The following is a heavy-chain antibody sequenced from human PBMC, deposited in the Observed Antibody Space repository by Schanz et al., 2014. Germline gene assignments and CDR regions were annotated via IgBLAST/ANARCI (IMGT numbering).Heavy chain of an antibody. CDR3: VRDKKGFVAVAGRAPFDY. V-gene: IGHV3-7*01. CDR1: GFTFSSFA. Sequence: VQLLQSGGALVQPGGSLRLSCSASGFTFSSFALSWVRQSPGKGLEWVANIKQDGSEKYYVDSVKGRFTISRDNAKNSLYLQVNNLSAEDTAVYYCVRDKKGFVAVAGRAPFDYWGQGTLVTVSS. CDR2: IKQDGSEK. D-gene: IGHD6-19*01. J-gene: IGHJ4*02.